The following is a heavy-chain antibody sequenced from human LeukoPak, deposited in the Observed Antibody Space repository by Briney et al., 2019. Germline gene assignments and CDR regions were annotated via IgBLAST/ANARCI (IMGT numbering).Heavy chain of an antibody. CDR1: GFTLSSYG. CDR2: ISYDGSNK. V-gene: IGHV3-30*18. D-gene: IGHD5-24*01. Sequence: TGGSLRLSCAASGFTLSSYGMNWVRQAPGKGLEWVAVISYDGSNKYYADSVKGRFTISRDNSKNTLYLQMNSLRAEDTAVYYCAKDPSDGYNSGDDYWGQGTLVTVSS. J-gene: IGHJ4*02. CDR3: AKDPSDGYNSGDDY.